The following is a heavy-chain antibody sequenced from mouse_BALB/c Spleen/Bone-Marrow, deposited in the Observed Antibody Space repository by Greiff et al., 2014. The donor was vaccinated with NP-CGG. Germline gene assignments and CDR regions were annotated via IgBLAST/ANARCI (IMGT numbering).Heavy chain of an antibody. D-gene: IGHD4-1*01. CDR1: GYTFTSYL. J-gene: IGHJ2*01. CDR2: ITPYNDDT. V-gene: IGHV1-14*01. CDR3: ARWGGTPYFDN. Sequence: EVQLQESGPELVKPGASVKMSCKASGYTFTSYLIHWVKQKPGRGLEWIGYITPYNDDTKYNEKFKGKATLTSNKSSSTAYMELSSLTSEDSAVYYWARWGGTPYFDNRGQGTPLPVPS.